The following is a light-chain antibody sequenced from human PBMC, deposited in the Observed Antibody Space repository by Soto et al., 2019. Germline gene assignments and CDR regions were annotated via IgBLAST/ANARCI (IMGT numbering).Light chain of an antibody. CDR1: SSDVGGYNY. V-gene: IGLV2-14*01. J-gene: IGLJ2*01. Sequence: QSALTQPASVSGSPGQSITISCTGTSSDVGGYNYVSWYQQYPGKVPKLMIYDVSNRPSAVSHRFSGSKSGNTASLTISGLQAEDEADYYCSSYTTSSTLVFGGGTKVTVL. CDR2: DVS. CDR3: SSYTTSSTLV.